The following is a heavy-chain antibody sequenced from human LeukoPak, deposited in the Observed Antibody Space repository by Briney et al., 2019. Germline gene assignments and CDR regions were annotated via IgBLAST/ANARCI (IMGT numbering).Heavy chain of an antibody. Sequence: PGGSLRLSCAASGFTVSSNYMSWVRQAPGKGLEWVSVIYSGGSTYYADSVKGRFTISRDNSKNTLYLQMNSLRAEDTAVYYCARSVTVTSYYYYGMDVWGQGTTVTVSS. CDR2: IYSGGST. J-gene: IGHJ6*02. D-gene: IGHD4-17*01. CDR3: ARSVTVTSYYYYGMDV. CDR1: GFTVSSNY. V-gene: IGHV3-53*01.